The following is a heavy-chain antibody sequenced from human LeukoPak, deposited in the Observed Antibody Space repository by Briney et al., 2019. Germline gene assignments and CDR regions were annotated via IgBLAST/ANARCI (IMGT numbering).Heavy chain of an antibody. D-gene: IGHD3-3*01. Sequence: GGSLRLSCAASGFTFSNFWMSWVRQAPGKGLEWVANIKQDGSGKYYVDSVKGRFTISRDNSKNTLYLQMNSLRAEDTAVYYCAKGGPNDFWSPDLVDYWGQGTLVTVSS. CDR3: AKGGPNDFWSPDLVDY. CDR1: GFTFSNFW. CDR2: IKQDGSGK. V-gene: IGHV3-7*03. J-gene: IGHJ4*02.